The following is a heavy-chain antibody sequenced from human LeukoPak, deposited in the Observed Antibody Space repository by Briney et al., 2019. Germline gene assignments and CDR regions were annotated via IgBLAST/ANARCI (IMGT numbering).Heavy chain of an antibody. J-gene: IGHJ4*02. D-gene: IGHD1-1*01. V-gene: IGHV1-18*01. CDR3: ARDTPQHLKRFDD. CDR1: GYTFTRFA. Sequence: GASVKVSCKVSGYTFTRFAFSWVRQAPGHGLEWMGRINAYNGKTEYSEKLQGRLTMTTETSSSTLYLELRSLGSDDTAVYFCARDTPQHLKRFDDWGREPWSPCRQ. CDR2: INAYNGKT.